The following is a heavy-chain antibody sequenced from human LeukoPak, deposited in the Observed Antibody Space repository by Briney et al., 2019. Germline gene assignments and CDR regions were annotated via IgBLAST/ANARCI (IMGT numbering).Heavy chain of an antibody. CDR1: GYTFTGYY. J-gene: IGHJ5*02. D-gene: IGHD2-15*01. CDR2: INPNSGGT. Sequence: ASVKASCKAPGYTFTGYYMHWVRQAPGQGLEWMGWINPNSGGTNYAQKFQGRVTMTRDTSVSTAYMELSRLRSDDTAVYYCARKLGVVVAATGVHWFDPWGQGTLVTVSS. V-gene: IGHV1-2*02. CDR3: ARKLGVVVAATGVHWFDP.